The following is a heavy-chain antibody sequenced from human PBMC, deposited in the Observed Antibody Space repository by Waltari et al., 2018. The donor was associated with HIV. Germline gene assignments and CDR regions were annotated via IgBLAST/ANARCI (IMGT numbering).Heavy chain of an antibody. V-gene: IGHV3-33*01. J-gene: IGHJ4*02. CDR2: IWFDGGKK. CDR3: ARASPEGGYLDY. Sequence: QVQVVESGGGVVQPGTSLRLSCEASGFSFRDSGMHWVRQAPGKGLELVACIWFDGGKKVFADSVKGRFTISRDNSKNAVELHMNSVTAEDTAIYYCARASPEGGYLDYWGQGTLVTVSS. D-gene: IGHD2-15*01. CDR1: GFSFRDSG.